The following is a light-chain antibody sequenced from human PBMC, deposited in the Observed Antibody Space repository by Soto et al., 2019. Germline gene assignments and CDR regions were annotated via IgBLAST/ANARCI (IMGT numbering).Light chain of an antibody. Sequence: DIQMTQSPSSLSASVGDRVTITCRASQGMRNDLSWYQLKQGKAPRRLISDAATLRSGVPPRFSGSGSGTEFTLTISSLQPEDCATYYCLQYKSYPFTLGPGTKVDV. V-gene: IGKV1-17*01. CDR3: LQYKSYPFT. J-gene: IGKJ3*01. CDR1: QGMRND. CDR2: DAA.